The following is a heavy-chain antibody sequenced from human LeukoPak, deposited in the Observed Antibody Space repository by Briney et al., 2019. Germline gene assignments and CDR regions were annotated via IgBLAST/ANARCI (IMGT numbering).Heavy chain of an antibody. V-gene: IGHV4-4*07. CDR2: IYTSGST. CDR1: GGSISSYY. D-gene: IGHD1-7*01. CDR3: ANYSPNWIYAADAFDI. J-gene: IGHJ3*02. Sequence: SETLSLTCTVSGGSISSYYWCWFRQPAAEGLEWIGRIYTSGSTNYNPSLLSRVTISVDTSKNQFSLQLCSVTAADTAVYYCANYSPNWIYAADAFDIWGQLTMVTVSS.